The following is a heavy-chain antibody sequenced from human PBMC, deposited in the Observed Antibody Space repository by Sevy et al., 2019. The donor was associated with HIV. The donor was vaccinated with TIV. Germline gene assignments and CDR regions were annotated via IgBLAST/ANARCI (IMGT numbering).Heavy chain of an antibody. CDR1: GSTLTRLA. J-gene: IGHJ4*02. Sequence: ASVKVSCKVSGSTLTRLAIHWVRQAPGKGPEWMGSFDPEDGETIYSQKFQGRFTMTEDTSTDTGYMELSSLRSEDTDVYYLATTKDYYDSSGSPFDDWGQGTLVTVSS. V-gene: IGHV1-24*01. CDR3: ATTKDYYDSSGSPFDD. CDR2: FDPEDGET. D-gene: IGHD3-22*01.